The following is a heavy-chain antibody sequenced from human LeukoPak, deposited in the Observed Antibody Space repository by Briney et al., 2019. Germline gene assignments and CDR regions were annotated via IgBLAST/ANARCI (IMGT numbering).Heavy chain of an antibody. V-gene: IGHV3-53*01. CDR1: GFTFSSYA. CDR2: IYSGGST. J-gene: IGHJ4*02. D-gene: IGHD6-19*01. Sequence: GGSLRLSCAATGFTFSSYAMTWVRQAPGKGLEWVSGIYSGGSTYYAGSVKGRFTISRDNSKNTLYLQMNSLRAEDTAVYYCARGDSSGWLPFDYWGQGTLVTVSS. CDR3: ARGDSSGWLPFDY.